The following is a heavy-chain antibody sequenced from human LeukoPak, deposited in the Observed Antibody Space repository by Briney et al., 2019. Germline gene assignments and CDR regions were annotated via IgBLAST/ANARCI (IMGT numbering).Heavy chain of an antibody. CDR1: GGSISSRSYH. CDR2: MYYRGTT. CDR3: VREYSRSVVAGSRLDL. J-gene: IGHJ4*02. Sequence: PSETLSLTCTVSGGSISSRSYHWGWIRQSQGKGLEWIGSMYYRGTTYENSSLKSRLTLSIDTSKNQFSLKLTSVTAADTGVYYCVREYSRSVVAGSRLDLWGQGLLVTVSS. V-gene: IGHV4-39*02. D-gene: IGHD2-21*01.